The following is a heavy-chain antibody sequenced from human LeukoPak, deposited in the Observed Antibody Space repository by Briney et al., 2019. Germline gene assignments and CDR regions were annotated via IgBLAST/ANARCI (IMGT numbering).Heavy chain of an antibody. Sequence: GGSLRLSCAASAFIFSDNFMDWVRQAPGKGLEWVSVIYRDGSTYYADSVKGRFTISRDNSNNTLYLQMNSLSAEDTAVYYCARDSSGTQVFDLWGPGTLVTVSS. J-gene: IGHJ4*02. CDR3: ARDSSGTQVFDL. CDR1: AFIFSDNF. CDR2: IYRDGST. D-gene: IGHD6-19*01. V-gene: IGHV3-53*01.